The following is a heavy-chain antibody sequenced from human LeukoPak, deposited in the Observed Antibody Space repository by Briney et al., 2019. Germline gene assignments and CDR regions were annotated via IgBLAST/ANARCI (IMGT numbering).Heavy chain of an antibody. CDR3: ARMYDSSGYYIPYYYYGMDV. D-gene: IGHD3-22*01. CDR2: IIPIFGTA. Sequence: SVKVSCKAPGGTFSSYAISWVRQAPGQGLEWMGGIIPIFGTANYAQKFQGRVTITADESTSTAYMELSSLRSEDTAVYYCARMYDSSGYYIPYYYYGMDVWGQGTTVTVSS. V-gene: IGHV1-69*01. J-gene: IGHJ6*02. CDR1: GGTFSSYA.